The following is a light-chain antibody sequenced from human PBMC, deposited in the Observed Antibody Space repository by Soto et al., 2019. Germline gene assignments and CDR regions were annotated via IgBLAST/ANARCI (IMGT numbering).Light chain of an antibody. CDR3: QQYIRWPLT. J-gene: IGKJ4*01. Sequence: ELVVTQSPATLSVSPGERVTLSCRTSQDVSSKLAWYQHKAGQAPSLLIYDASTRATGTPARFSGSGSGTEFTLAVSSLQSEDYAVYFCQQYIRWPLTFGGGTKVEIK. V-gene: IGKV3D-15*01. CDR1: QDVSSK. CDR2: DAS.